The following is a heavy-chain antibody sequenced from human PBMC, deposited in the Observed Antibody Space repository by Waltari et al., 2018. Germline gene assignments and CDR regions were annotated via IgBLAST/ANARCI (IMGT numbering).Heavy chain of an antibody. CDR2: IIPIFGTA. Sequence: QVQLVQSGAEVKKPGSSVKVSCKASGGTFSSYAISWVRQAPGQGLEWMGGIIPIFGTANDAQKCQGRVTIRTDEATSTAYMELSSLRSEDTAVYYCARELYYGDYEGDYWGQGTLVTVSS. D-gene: IGHD4-17*01. CDR3: ARELYYGDYEGDY. V-gene: IGHV1-69*05. J-gene: IGHJ4*02. CDR1: GGTFSSYA.